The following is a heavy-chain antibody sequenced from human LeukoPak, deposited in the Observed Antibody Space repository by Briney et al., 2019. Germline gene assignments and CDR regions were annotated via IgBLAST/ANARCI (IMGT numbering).Heavy chain of an antibody. V-gene: IGHV3-30*02. CDR1: GFTLSSYD. CDR2: IRYDGSYT. J-gene: IGHJ4*02. D-gene: IGHD3-22*01. Sequence: GGSLRLSCEPSGFTLSSYDMHWVRPDPGKGREWVAFIRYDGSYTYHADSVKGRFTISRDNSENTLYLQMNSLRAEDTAVFYCAKGYSLVITTVEYFFDYWGQGALVTVSS. CDR3: AKGYSLVITTVEYFFDY.